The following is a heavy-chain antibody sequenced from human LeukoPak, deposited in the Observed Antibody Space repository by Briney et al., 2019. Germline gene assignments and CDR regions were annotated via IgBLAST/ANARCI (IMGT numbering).Heavy chain of an antibody. CDR3: TRAITIGGITIPFDL. V-gene: IGHV3-7*01. CDR2: IRQDGSEQ. CDR1: GFSFSSYW. J-gene: IGHJ2*01. D-gene: IGHD3-3*01. Sequence: PGGSLRLSCAASGFSFSSYWMSWVRQAPGKGPEWVANIRQDGSEQKYVDSLRGRFTISRGNAKNSLFLQVNSLRVEDTAVYYCTRAITIGGITIPFDLWGRGTLVTVPS.